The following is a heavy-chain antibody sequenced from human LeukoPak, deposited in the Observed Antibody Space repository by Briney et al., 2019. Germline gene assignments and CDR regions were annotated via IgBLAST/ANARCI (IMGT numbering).Heavy chain of an antibody. CDR1: GFTFGDYA. J-gene: IGHJ3*02. CDR3: AKASTSYGYKDDAFDI. CDR2: ISWDSRTI. D-gene: IGHD3-16*01. V-gene: IGHV3-9*01. Sequence: GGSLRLSCVASGFTFGDYAMNWGRQAPGKGLEWVSGISWDSRTINYADSVRGRFTISRDNAKSSLYLQMNSLRPEDTALYYCAKASTSYGYKDDAFDIWGQGTMVTVSS.